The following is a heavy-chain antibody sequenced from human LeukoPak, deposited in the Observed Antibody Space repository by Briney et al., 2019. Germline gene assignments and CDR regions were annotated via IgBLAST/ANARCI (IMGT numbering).Heavy chain of an antibody. D-gene: IGHD3-22*01. CDR1: GDTVSSNSAA. Sequence: SQTLSLTCAISGDTVSSNSAAWNWIRQSPSRGLEWLGRTYYRSKWYNDYAVSVKSRITINPDTSKYQFSLQLNSVTPEDTAVYYCARDNYYDSSGYYFDVYYYYGMDVWGQGTTVTVSS. CDR3: ARDNYYDSSGYYFDVYYYYGMDV. V-gene: IGHV6-1*01. J-gene: IGHJ6*02. CDR2: TYYRSKWYN.